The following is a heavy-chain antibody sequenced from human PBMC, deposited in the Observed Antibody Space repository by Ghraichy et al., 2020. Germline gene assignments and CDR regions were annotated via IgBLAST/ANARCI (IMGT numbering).Heavy chain of an antibody. V-gene: IGHV4-34*01. CDR3: ARGGGLLTYYYYYGMDV. J-gene: IGHJ6*02. D-gene: IGHD3-10*01. Sequence: SETLSLTCAVYGGSFSGYYWSWIRQPPGKGLEWIGEINHSGSTNYNPSLKSRVTISVDTSKNQFSLKLSSVTAADTAVYYCARGGGLLTYYYYYGMDVWGQGTTVTVSS. CDR1: GGSFSGYY. CDR2: INHSGST.